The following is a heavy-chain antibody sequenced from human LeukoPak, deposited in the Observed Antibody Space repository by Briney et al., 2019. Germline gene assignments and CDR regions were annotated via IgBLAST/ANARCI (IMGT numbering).Heavy chain of an antibody. CDR3: ARVGKSSSSSLFDY. D-gene: IGHD6-6*01. J-gene: IGHJ4*02. Sequence: SQTLSLTCAVYAGSFSGYYWRWIRQPPGKRLEWIGEINHSGSTNYNPSLKSRVTISVDTSKNQFSLKLSSVTAADTAVYYCARVGKSSSSSLFDYWGQGTLVTVSS. V-gene: IGHV4-34*01. CDR2: INHSGST. CDR1: AGSFSGYY.